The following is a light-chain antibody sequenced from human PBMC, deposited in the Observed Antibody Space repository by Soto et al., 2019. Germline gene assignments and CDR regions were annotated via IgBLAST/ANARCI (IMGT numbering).Light chain of an antibody. CDR1: QNVNNNY. Sequence: VVMTQSPRTLSLSPGERATLSCGASQNVNNNYVAWYQQKPGQAPSLLIYGASDRATGVPDRFSGSGSGTDFTLTISRLEPEDFAVYYCQQHGTSITFGGGTRVENK. V-gene: IGKV3-20*01. CDR2: GAS. J-gene: IGKJ4*01. CDR3: QQHGTSIT.